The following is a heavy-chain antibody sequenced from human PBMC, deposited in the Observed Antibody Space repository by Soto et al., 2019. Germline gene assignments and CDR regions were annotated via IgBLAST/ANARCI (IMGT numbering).Heavy chain of an antibody. Sequence: SETLSLTCTVCDGSLSSGDYYWSWIRQPPGKGLEWIGYIYYSGSTYYNPSLKSRVTISVDKSKNQFSLKLSSVTAADTAVYYGGAPGAAPYAFDIWGQGTMVTVSS. CDR2: IYYSGST. V-gene: IGHV4-30-4*01. J-gene: IGHJ3*02. CDR3: GAPGAAPYAFDI. CDR1: DGSLSSGDYY. D-gene: IGHD2-15*01.